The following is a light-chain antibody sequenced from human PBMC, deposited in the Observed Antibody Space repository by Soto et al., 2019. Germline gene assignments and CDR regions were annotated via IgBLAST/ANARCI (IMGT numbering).Light chain of an antibody. V-gene: IGKV3-15*01. CDR2: DAS. CDR1: QSVASN. Sequence: ETVMTQSLVPLSVSPGERATLSCRASQSVASNLAWYQQQPGQAPRLLIYDASTKATGVPARFSGSGSGTEFTLSISSLQSEDSAVYYYQQYNNWPWTFGQGTKVEIK. CDR3: QQYNNWPWT. J-gene: IGKJ1*01.